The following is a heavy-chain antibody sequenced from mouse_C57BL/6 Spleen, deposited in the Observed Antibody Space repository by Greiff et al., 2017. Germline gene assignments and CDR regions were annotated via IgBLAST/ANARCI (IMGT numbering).Heavy chain of an antibody. J-gene: IGHJ4*01. D-gene: IGHD1-1*01. V-gene: IGHV1-82*01. Sequence: QVQLQQSGPELVKPGASVKISCKASGYAFSSSWMNWVKQRPGKGLEWIGRIYPGDGDTNYNGKFKGKATLTADTSSSTAYMQLSSLTSEDSAVYFCARDYYYGSSYNAMDYWGQGTSVTVSS. CDR3: ARDYYYGSSYNAMDY. CDR1: GYAFSSSW. CDR2: IYPGDGDT.